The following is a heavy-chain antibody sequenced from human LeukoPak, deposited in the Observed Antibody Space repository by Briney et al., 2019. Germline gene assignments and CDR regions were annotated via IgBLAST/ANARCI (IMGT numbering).Heavy chain of an antibody. CDR1: GGSISSYY. CDR3: AGPYSGSYDDAFDI. D-gene: IGHD1-26*01. Sequence: PSETLSLTCTVSGGSISSYYWSWIRQPPGKGLEWIGYIYYSGSTNYNPSLKSRVTISVDTSKNQFSLKLSSVTAADTAVYYCAGPYSGSYDDAFDIWGQGTMVTVSS. CDR2: IYYSGST. V-gene: IGHV4-59*01. J-gene: IGHJ3*02.